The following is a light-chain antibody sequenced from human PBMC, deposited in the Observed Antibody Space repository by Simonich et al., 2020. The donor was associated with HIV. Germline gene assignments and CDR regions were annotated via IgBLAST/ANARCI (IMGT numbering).Light chain of an antibody. CDR1: QSINRW. Sequence: DIQMTQSPSTLSASVGDKVTITRRASQSINRWLAMYQQKPGKAPNLLIYKASSLETGVSSRFSGSGSGTEFTLTISSLQPDDIATYYCQHYNSYPYTFGQGTKLEIK. J-gene: IGKJ2*01. CDR2: KAS. CDR3: QHYNSYPYT. V-gene: IGKV1-5*03.